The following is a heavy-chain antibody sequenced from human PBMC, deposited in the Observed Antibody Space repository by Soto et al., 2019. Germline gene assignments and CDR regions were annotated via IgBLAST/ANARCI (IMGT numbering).Heavy chain of an antibody. CDR2: IERDDDDK. D-gene: IGHD1-20*01. CDR1: GFSLTSPGMF. J-gene: IGHJ6*02. V-gene: IGHV2-70*13. CDR3: ARSIRGPRRFNGMDG. Sequence: SGPTLVNPTETLTLTCTFSGFSLTSPGMFVSWIRQPPGKALEWLALIERDDDDKYYSTSLKTRLTISKDTRKNQVVLTMANMEPADTGTYYCARSIRGPRRFNGMDGWGQGTTVTVSS.